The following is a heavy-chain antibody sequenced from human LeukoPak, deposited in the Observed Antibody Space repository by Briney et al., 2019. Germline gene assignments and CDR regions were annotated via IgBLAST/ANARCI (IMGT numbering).Heavy chain of an antibody. V-gene: IGHV3-7*03. CDR1: GFTFSSFW. CDR2: IKQDGSAE. D-gene: IGHD6-19*01. CDR3: ARDIAVAGTFFDY. J-gene: IGHJ4*02. Sequence: GGSLRLSCAAAGFTFSSFWMSWVRQAPGKGLEWVANIKQDGSAEYYVDSVKGRFTISRDNAKKSLYLQMNSLVVEDTAVYYCARDIAVAGTFFDYWGQGTLVTVSS.